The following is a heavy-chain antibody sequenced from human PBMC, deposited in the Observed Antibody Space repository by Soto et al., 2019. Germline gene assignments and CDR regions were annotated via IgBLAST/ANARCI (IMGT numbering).Heavy chain of an antibody. CDR2: IYSSGGT. D-gene: IGHD1-1*01. J-gene: IGHJ5*02. Sequence: QVQLQESGPGLVKPSETLSLTCTVSGGSISRYYWSWIRQPPGKGLEWIGYIYSSGGTNYHPSLKSRVTISVDTSKNQFSLKLSSVTAADTAVYYCARGVRTGTAPTNNWFDPWGQGTLVTVSS. CDR3: ARGVRTGTAPTNNWFDP. V-gene: IGHV4-59*01. CDR1: GGSISRYY.